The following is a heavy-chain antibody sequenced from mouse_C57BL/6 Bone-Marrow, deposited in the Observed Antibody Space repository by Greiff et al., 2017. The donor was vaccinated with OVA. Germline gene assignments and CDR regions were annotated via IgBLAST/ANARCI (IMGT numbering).Heavy chain of an antibody. J-gene: IGHJ2*01. V-gene: IGHV5-17*01. D-gene: IGHD1-1*01. CDR2: ISSGSSTI. CDR1: GFTFSDYG. Sequence: VKLVESGGGLVKPGGSLKLSCAASGFTFSDYGMHWVRQAPEKGLEWVAYISSGSSTIYYADTVKGRFTISRDNAKNTLFLQMTSLRSEDTAMYYCARPDYYGSSAFDYWGQGTTLTVSS. CDR3: ARPDYYGSSAFDY.